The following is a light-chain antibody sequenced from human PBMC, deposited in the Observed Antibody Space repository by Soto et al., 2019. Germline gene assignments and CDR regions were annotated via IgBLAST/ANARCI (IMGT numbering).Light chain of an antibody. J-gene: IGKJ4*01. Sequence: EIVLTQSPATLSLSPGERATLSCRASQSVSSYLAWYQQKPGQAPRLLIYDASNRATGIPARFSGSGSGTDFTLTISSLEPEDFAVYYCQERSNWPPKLTFGGGTKVEIK. CDR1: QSVSSY. CDR2: DAS. CDR3: QERSNWPPKLT. V-gene: IGKV3-11*01.